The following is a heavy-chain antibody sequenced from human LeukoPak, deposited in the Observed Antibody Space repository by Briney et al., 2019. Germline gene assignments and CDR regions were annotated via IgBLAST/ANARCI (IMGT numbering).Heavy chain of an antibody. D-gene: IGHD1-26*01. CDR1: GFTFSSYA. CDR3: ARIWDGYSGSDY. Sequence: PGGSLRLSCAASGFTFSSYAMSWVRQAPGKGLEWVSVISGSGGSTYYADSVKGRFTISRDNSKNTLYLQMNSLRAEDTAVYYCARIWDGYSGSDYWGQGTLVTVSS. CDR2: ISGSGGST. V-gene: IGHV3-23*01. J-gene: IGHJ4*02.